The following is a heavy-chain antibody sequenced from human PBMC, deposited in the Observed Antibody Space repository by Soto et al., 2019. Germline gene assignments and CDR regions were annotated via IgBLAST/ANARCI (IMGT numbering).Heavy chain of an antibody. V-gene: IGHV3-23*01. D-gene: IGHD3-22*01. CDR2: ISGSGGST. Sequence: GESLKISCAASGFTFSSYAMSWVRQAPGKGLEWVSAISGSGGSTYYADSVKGRFTISRDNSKNTLYLQMNSLRAEDTAVYYCAKDAALYYYDSTFDYWGQGTLVTVSS. CDR3: AKDAALYYYDSTFDY. CDR1: GFTFSSYA. J-gene: IGHJ4*02.